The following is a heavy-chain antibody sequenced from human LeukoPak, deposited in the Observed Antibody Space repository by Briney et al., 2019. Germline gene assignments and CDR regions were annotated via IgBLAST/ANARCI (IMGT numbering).Heavy chain of an antibody. D-gene: IGHD2-15*01. J-gene: IGHJ3*02. CDR3: AKSVAPYCSGGSCFDAFDI. V-gene: IGHV3-23*01. CDR2: ISHSGAST. Sequence: GGSLRLSCAAPGFTFSSYAMNWVRQAPGKGLEWVSAISHSGASTYYADSVKGRFTISRDNSKNTLYLQMNSLRAEDTAVYYCAKSVAPYCSGGSCFDAFDIWGQGTMVTVSS. CDR1: GFTFSSYA.